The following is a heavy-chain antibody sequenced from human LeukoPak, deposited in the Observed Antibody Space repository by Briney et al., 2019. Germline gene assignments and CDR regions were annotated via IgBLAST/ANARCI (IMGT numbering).Heavy chain of an antibody. CDR2: ISYSGST. CDR3: ARSFGESYFDY. D-gene: IGHD3-10*01. Sequence: SETLSLTCTVSGGSLNSGAYFWSWIRQHPGKGLEWIGYISYSGSTYYNPSLKSRLTISVDTSKNQFSLKLSSVTAADTAVYYCARSFGESYFDYWGQGTLVTVPS. CDR1: GGSLNSGAYF. J-gene: IGHJ4*02. V-gene: IGHV4-31*03.